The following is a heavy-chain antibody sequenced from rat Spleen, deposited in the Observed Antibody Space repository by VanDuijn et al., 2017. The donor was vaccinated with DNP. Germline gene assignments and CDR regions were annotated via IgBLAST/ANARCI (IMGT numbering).Heavy chain of an antibody. CDR2: ITNSGSDT. J-gene: IGHJ4*01. D-gene: IGHD1-11*01. V-gene: IGHV5S23*01. CDR3: ATFEGRDA. Sequence: EVQLVESGGGLVQPGRSLKLSCAASGLTFSNYAMAWVRQAPTKGLEWVASITNSGSDTKYRDSVHGRFTISRDNAKSTLYLQMDSLRSEDTATYYCATFEGRDAWGQGTSVTVSS. CDR1: GLTFSNYA.